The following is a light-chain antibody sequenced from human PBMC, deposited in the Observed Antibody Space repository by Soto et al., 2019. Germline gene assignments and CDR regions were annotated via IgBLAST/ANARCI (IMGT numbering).Light chain of an antibody. CDR3: QQSYSFPRT. CDR2: AAF. Sequence: DIQMTQSPSSLSASVGDRVTITFRASQSISSYLNWYQQKPGKAPNLLIHAAFNLQSGVPSRFSGSGSGTDFTLTISSLQPEDFATYYCQQSYSFPRTFGQGTKVDNK. J-gene: IGKJ1*01. CDR1: QSISSY. V-gene: IGKV1-39*01.